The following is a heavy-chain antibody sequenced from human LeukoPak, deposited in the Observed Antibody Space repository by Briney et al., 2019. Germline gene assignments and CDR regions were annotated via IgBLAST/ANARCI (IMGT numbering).Heavy chain of an antibody. D-gene: IGHD3-9*01. CDR1: GFTFSSYW. V-gene: IGHV3-7*01. CDR2: IKQDGSEK. Sequence: PGGSLRLSCAASGFTFSSYWMSWVRQAPGKGLEWVANIKQDGSEKYYVDSVKGRFTISRDNAKNSLYLQMNSLRAEDTAVYYCARDPEDILTGYYNVWGQGTLVTVSS. CDR3: ARDPEDILTGYYNV. J-gene: IGHJ4*02.